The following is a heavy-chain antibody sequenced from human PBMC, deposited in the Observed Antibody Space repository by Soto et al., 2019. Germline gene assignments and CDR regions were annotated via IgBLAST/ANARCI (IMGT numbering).Heavy chain of an antibody. D-gene: IGHD5-12*01. CDR3: ARPPRYSGYDPGAEYFQH. CDR2: IYYSGST. CDR1: GGSISSSSYY. J-gene: IGHJ1*01. Sequence: PSETLSLTCTVSGGSISSSSYYWGWIRKPPGKGLEWIGSIYYSGSTYYNPSLKSRVTISVDTSKNQFSLKLSSVTAADTAVYYCARPPRYSGYDPGAEYFQHWGQGTLVTVSS. V-gene: IGHV4-39*01.